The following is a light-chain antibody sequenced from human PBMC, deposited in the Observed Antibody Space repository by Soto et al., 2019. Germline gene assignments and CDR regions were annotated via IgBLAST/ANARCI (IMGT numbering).Light chain of an antibody. V-gene: IGLV2-8*01. J-gene: IGLJ1*01. CDR3: SSYVGTNSYV. CDR1: SSDVGGCNY. CDR2: EVY. Sequence: QSALTQPPSASGSPGQSVTISCTGTSSDVGGCNYVSWYQHHPGKAPKLIIYEVYKRPSGVPDRFSGSKSGNTAALTVSGLQAEDEADYYCSSYVGTNSYVFGTGNKVTVL.